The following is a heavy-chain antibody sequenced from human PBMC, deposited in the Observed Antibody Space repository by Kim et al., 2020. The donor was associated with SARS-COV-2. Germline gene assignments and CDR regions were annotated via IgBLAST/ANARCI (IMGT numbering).Heavy chain of an antibody. V-gene: IGHV3-33*06. CDR2: IWYDGSNK. Sequence: GGSLRLSCAASGFTFSSYGMHWVRQAPGKGLEWVAVIWYDGSNKYYADSVKGRFTISRDNSKNTLYLQMNSLRAEDTAVYYCAKELGRVWFGEDSLSDAFDIWGQGTMVTVSS. J-gene: IGHJ3*02. D-gene: IGHD3-10*01. CDR1: GFTFSSYG. CDR3: AKELGRVWFGEDSLSDAFDI.